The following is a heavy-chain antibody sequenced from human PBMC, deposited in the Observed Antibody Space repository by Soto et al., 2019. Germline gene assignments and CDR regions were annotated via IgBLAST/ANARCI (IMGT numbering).Heavy chain of an antibody. CDR3: ARERKMVTFGYYYYGMDV. CDR1: GGSISSGVYY. CDR2: IYYSGST. Sequence: PSETLSLTCTVSGGSISSGVYYWSWIRHHPGKGLEWIGYIYYSGSTYYNPSLKSRVTISVDTSKNQFSLKLSSVTAADTAVYYCARERKMVTFGYYYYGMDVWGQGTTVTVSS. D-gene: IGHD2-8*01. V-gene: IGHV4-31*03. J-gene: IGHJ6*02.